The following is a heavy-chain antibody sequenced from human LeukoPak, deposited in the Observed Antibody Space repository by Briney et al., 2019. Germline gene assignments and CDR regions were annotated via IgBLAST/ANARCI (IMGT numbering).Heavy chain of an antibody. Sequence: GRSLRLSCAASGFRFSSYAIHWVRQAPGKGLEWLAGISYDGSEKYYGDSVKGRFTASRDNSKNTVYQQMNSLRDDDTAVYYCARGGGRGWYNYFDYWGQGTLVTVSS. CDR3: ARGGGRGWYNYFDY. CDR1: GFRFSSYA. J-gene: IGHJ4*02. D-gene: IGHD6-19*01. V-gene: IGHV3-30*04. CDR2: ISYDGSEK.